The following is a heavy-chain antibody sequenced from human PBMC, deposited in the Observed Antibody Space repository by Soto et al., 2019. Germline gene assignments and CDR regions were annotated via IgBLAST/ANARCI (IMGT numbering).Heavy chain of an antibody. Sequence: VHLLEPGGGLVQPGGSLKLSCATSGVGFSNYGMSWVRQAPGKGLEWVSGISASGDSTYYADPVKGRFTISGDNSKRTLYLQMNSLRAEDTAIYYCATDPRGPDYWGQGTQVTVS. CDR3: ATDPRGPDY. V-gene: IGHV3-23*01. CDR2: ISASGDST. CDR1: GVGFSNYG. J-gene: IGHJ4*02.